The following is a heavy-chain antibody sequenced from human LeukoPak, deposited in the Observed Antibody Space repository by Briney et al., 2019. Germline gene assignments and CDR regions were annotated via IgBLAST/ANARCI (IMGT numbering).Heavy chain of an antibody. Sequence: AGGSLRLSCAASGFTFSSYEMNWVRQAPGKGLEWVSYISSSGSTIYYADSVKGRFTISRDNAKNSLYLQMNSLRAEDTAVYYCAREDGDYYFDYGGQGTLVTVS. CDR1: GFTFSSYE. D-gene: IGHD3-10*01. V-gene: IGHV3-48*03. CDR2: ISSSGSTI. CDR3: AREDGDYYFDY. J-gene: IGHJ4*02.